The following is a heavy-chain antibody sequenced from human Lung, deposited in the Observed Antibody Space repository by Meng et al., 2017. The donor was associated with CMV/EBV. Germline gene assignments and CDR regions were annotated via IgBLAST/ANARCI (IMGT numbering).Heavy chain of an antibody. J-gene: IGHJ6*02. Sequence: GGSLRLSCAASGFTFSSYAMHWVRQAPGKGLEWVAVISYDGSNKYYADSVKGRFTISRDNSKNTLYLQMNSLRAEDTAVYYCARVNVPAANYYYYYGMDVWGQGTXVTVSS. CDR3: ARVNVPAANYYYYYGMDV. D-gene: IGHD2-2*01. CDR1: GFTFSSYA. V-gene: IGHV3-30*04. CDR2: ISYDGSNK.